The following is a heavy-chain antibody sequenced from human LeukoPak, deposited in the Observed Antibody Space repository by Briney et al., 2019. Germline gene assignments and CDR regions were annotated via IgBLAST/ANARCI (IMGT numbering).Heavy chain of an antibody. D-gene: IGHD1-26*01. Sequence: PSETLSLTCTVSGGSISSNGYYWGWIRQPPGKGLEWIGSFYYTGSTFYSPSLKSRVTISVDTSKNQFSLKLSSVTAADTAVYYCARRSGTYHAFDIWGQGTMVTASS. V-gene: IGHV4-39*01. CDR3: ARRSGTYHAFDI. J-gene: IGHJ3*02. CDR1: GGSISSNGYY. CDR2: FYYTGST.